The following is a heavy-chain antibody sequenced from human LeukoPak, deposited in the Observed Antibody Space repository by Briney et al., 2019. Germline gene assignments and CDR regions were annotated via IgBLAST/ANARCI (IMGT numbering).Heavy chain of an antibody. D-gene: IGHD3-3*01. V-gene: IGHV1-2*02. Sequence: ASVKVSCKASGYTFTSYGISWVRQAPGQGLEWMGWINPNSGGTNYAQKFQGRVTMTRDTSISTAYMELSRLRSDDTAVCYCARLSGFLEWYQGDYWGQGTLVTVSS. CDR2: INPNSGGT. CDR1: GYTFTSYG. CDR3: ARLSGFLEWYQGDY. J-gene: IGHJ4*02.